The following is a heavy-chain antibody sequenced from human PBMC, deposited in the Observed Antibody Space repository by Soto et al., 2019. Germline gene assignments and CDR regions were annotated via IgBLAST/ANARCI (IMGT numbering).Heavy chain of an antibody. D-gene: IGHD6-6*01. CDR2: IYYSGST. J-gene: IGHJ4*02. Sequence: QVQLQESGPGLVKPSETLSVTCSVSGVSVSSGSHYWSWIRQSPGKGLEWIGFIYYSGSTNYNPCLTSRVTISVDTSKNQFSLRVSSVTAADTAVYFCARDPLGYSSSHFFEQWGQGTMVTVSS. V-gene: IGHV4-61*01. CDR1: GVSVSSGSHY. CDR3: ARDPLGYSSSHFFEQ.